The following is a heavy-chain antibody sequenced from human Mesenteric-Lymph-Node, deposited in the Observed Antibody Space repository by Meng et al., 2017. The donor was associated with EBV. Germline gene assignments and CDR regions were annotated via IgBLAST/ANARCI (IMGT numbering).Heavy chain of an antibody. CDR1: GYTFTSYA. D-gene: IGHD6-19*01. J-gene: IGHJ5*02. CDR2: INVGKGDT. Sequence: QGQRVQSGAGVKKPGASVKVSCKASGYTFTSYAMHWVRQAPGQRLEWMGWINVGKGDTKYSQKFQGRVTITRDTSASTAYMELSSLRSEDTAVYYCARDSSGDSRFFDPWGQGTLVTVSS. V-gene: IGHV1-3*01. CDR3: ARDSSGDSRFFDP.